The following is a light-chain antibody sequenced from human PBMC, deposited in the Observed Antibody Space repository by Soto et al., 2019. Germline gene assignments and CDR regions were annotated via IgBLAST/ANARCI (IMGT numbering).Light chain of an antibody. CDR2: NNN. Sequence: QSVLTQPPSVSGAPGQRVTISCTGSSSNIGADFDVHWYQQVPGTAPKLLFYNNNFRPSGVPDRFSGSKSGTSASLAITGLQAGDEADYFCQSHDNTLITSWVFGGETKLTVL. J-gene: IGLJ3*02. V-gene: IGLV1-40*01. CDR3: QSHDNTLITSWV. CDR1: SSNIGADFD.